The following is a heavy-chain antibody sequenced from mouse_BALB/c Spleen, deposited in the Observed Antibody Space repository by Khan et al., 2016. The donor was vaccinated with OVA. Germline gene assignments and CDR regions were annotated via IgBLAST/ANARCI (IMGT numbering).Heavy chain of an antibody. Sequence: EVQLVESGPGLVKPSQSLSLTCTVTGYSITGDYAWTWIRQFPGNKLEWMGYINYSGTTGYNPSLKSRISITRDTSTNQFFLHLNSVTYEDTATYFCAREDLTLDGGGQGTTLTVSS. CDR1: GYSITGDYA. D-gene: IGHD1-2*01. CDR3: AREDLTLDG. V-gene: IGHV3-2*02. CDR2: INYSGTT. J-gene: IGHJ2*01.